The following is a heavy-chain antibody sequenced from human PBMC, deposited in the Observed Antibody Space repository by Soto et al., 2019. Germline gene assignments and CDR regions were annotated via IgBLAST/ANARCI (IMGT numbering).Heavy chain of an antibody. V-gene: IGHV3-30*18. CDR1: GFTFSRYG. J-gene: IGHJ4*02. CDR3: AKDGNEENWNDGPNYFDY. Sequence: GGSLRLSCTGSGFTFSRYGMHWVRQAPGKGLEWVAVISDDGSNIYYADSVKGRFTISRDNSKNRLYLQMNSLRAEDTAVYYCAKDGNEENWNDGPNYFDYWGQGTLVTVSS. CDR2: ISDDGSNI. D-gene: IGHD1-1*01.